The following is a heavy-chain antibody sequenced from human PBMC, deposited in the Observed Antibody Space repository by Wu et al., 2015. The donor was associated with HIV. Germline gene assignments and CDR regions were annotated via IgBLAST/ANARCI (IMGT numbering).Heavy chain of an antibody. CDR1: GYSFTAYY. J-gene: IGHJ6*04. D-gene: IGHD1-14*01. V-gene: IGHV1-2*02. CDR2: LNPNTGGA. CDR3: ARDGILSGPAV. Sequence: QVQLVQSPAEVKKPGASVRVSCKTSGYSFTAYYIHWVRQAPGQGLEWMGRLNPNTGGADSAQKFQGRVTMTRDTSISTAYMELSRLRSDDTAVYYCARDGILSGPAVWGKGTTVTVSS.